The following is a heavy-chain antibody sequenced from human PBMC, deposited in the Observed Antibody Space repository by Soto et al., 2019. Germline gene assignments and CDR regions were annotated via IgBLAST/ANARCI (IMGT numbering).Heavy chain of an antibody. V-gene: IGHV3-23*05. Sequence: GGSLRRSCAASGFTFAHYAMMWARQAPGRGLEWVSTIDGPTTNTHYIDSVKGRFFISRDNAINTVYLQMNGLRAEDTAVYYCVTWLSAHFDYWGRGTLVTFSS. J-gene: IGHJ4*02. CDR1: GFTFAHYA. CDR3: VTWLSAHFDY. D-gene: IGHD6-19*01. CDR2: IDGPTTNT.